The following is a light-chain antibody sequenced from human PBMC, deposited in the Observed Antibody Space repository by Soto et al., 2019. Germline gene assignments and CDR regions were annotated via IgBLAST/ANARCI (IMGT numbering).Light chain of an antibody. Sequence: QSVLTQPPSASGTPGQRVTISCSGSSSNIGSNPVHWYQQFPGTAPKVLIYSNYQRPSGVPDRFSGSRSGTSASLAISGLQSEYEADYYCAAWDDSRSALLFGGGTKLTVL. CDR2: SNY. J-gene: IGLJ2*01. V-gene: IGLV1-44*01. CDR3: AAWDDSRSALL. CDR1: SSNIGSNP.